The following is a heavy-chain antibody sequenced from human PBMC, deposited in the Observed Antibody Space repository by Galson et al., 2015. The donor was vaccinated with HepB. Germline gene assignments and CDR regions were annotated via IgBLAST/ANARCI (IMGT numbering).Heavy chain of an antibody. D-gene: IGHD2-2*02. J-gene: IGHJ5*02. CDR1: GYTFTSYD. CDR2: MNPNSGNT. CDR3: ARAETSYQLLYVSGWFDP. V-gene: IGHV1-8*01. Sequence: SVKVSCKASGYTFTSYDINWVRQATGQGLEWMGWMNPNSGNTGYAQKFQGRVTMTRNTSISTAYMELSSLRSEDTAVYYCARAETSYQLLYVSGWFDPWGQGTLVTVSS.